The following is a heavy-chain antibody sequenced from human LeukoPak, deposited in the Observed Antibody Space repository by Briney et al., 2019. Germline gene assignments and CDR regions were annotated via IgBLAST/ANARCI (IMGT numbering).Heavy chain of an antibody. J-gene: IGHJ5*02. V-gene: IGHV1-3*03. Sequence: ASVSVSCKASGHTLTSYAIHWVRQAPGQRLEWMGWINGDNGNAKYSPEFQGRVTITRDTSASTAYMDLSSLSSDDMAVYYCARGGSGFDPWGQGTLVTVSS. CDR1: GHTLTSYA. D-gene: IGHD2-15*01. CDR2: INGDNGNA. CDR3: ARGGSGFDP.